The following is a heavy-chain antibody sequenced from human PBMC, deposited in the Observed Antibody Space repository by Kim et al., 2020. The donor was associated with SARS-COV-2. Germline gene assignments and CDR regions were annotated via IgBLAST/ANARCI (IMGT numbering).Heavy chain of an antibody. CDR2: IYHRGGT. D-gene: IGHD3-10*01. CDR3: ARALDMVRGVVNGLDF. CDR1: GGFISSGSW. J-gene: IGHJ3*01. Sequence: SETLSLTCAVSGGFISSGSWWTWVLQPPGMRLVWISEIYHRGGTNYNTSLKNRLTIKVDKSKNEFSLTLTAVTAADTAVYYCARALDMVRGVVNGLDFWGQGTMVTVSS. V-gene: IGHV4-4*02.